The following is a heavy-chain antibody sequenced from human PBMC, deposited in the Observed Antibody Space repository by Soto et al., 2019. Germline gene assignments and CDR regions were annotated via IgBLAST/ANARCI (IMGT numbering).Heavy chain of an antibody. J-gene: IGHJ4*02. D-gene: IGHD1-26*01. Sequence: QVQLQESGPGLVKPSETLSLTCTVSGGSISSYYWSWIRQPPGKGLEWIGYIYYSGSTNYNPSLKSRFTISVDTSKNQFSLKLSSVTAADTAVYYCARGWIVEYYFDYWGQGTLVTVSS. V-gene: IGHV4-59*01. CDR3: ARGWIVEYYFDY. CDR2: IYYSGST. CDR1: GGSISSYY.